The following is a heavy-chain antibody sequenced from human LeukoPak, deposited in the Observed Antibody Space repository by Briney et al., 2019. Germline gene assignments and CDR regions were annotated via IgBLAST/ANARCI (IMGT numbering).Heavy chain of an antibody. J-gene: IGHJ5*02. CDR2: IYYSGST. Sequence: SETLSLTCTVSGGSITSSSYYWGWIRQPPGKGLEWIGSIYYSGSTNYNPSLKSRVTISVDTSKNQFSLKLSSVTAADTAVYYCARQGRVVTGWFDPWGQGTLVTVSS. CDR1: GGSITSSSYY. V-gene: IGHV4-39*01. D-gene: IGHD4-23*01. CDR3: ARQGRVVTGWFDP.